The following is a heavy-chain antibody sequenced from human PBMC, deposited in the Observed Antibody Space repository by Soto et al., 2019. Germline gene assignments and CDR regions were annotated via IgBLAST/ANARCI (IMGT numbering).Heavy chain of an antibody. CDR3: GIYYYYYDREA. V-gene: IGHV4-34*01. CDR1: GGSLSDYF. CDR2: INHSGST. J-gene: IGHJ6*02. Sequence: PAETLSLTCTVLGGSLSDYFWTWIRQPPGKGLEWIGEINHSGSTHYNPSLKSRVIISIYTSKNQFSLKLTSVTAADTAVYYCGIYYYYYDREAWGLGTPVSVSS.